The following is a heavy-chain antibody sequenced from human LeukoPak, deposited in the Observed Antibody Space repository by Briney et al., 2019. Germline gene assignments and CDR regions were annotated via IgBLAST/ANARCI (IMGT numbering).Heavy chain of an antibody. V-gene: IGHV3-7*01. Sequence: GGSLRLSCAASGFTFSSYWMSWVRQAPGKGLEWVANIKQDGSEKYYADSVKGRFTISRDNSKNTLYLQLNSLRPEDTAVYYCAKPANPYYYYNYMDVWGKGTTVTVSS. D-gene: IGHD1-14*01. CDR2: IKQDGSEK. CDR3: AKPANPYYYYNYMDV. J-gene: IGHJ6*03. CDR1: GFTFSSYW.